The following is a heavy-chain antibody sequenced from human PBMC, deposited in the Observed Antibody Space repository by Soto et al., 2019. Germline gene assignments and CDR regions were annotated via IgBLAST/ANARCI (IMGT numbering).Heavy chain of an antibody. V-gene: IGHV4-59*01. D-gene: IGHD3-16*01. Sequence: SETLSLTCTVSGGSISSYYWSWIRQPPGKGLEWIGYIYYSGSTNYNPSLKSRVTISVDTSKNQFSLKLSSVTAADTAVYYCARSIDYLWGSYFFFDYWGQGTLVTVSS. J-gene: IGHJ4*02. CDR3: ARSIDYLWGSYFFFDY. CDR2: IYYSGST. CDR1: GGSISSYY.